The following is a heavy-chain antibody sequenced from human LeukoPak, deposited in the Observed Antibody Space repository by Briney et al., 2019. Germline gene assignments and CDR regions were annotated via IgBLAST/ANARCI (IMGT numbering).Heavy chain of an antibody. D-gene: IGHD3-16*01. CDR2: INHSGST. J-gene: IGHJ4*02. CDR1: GGSFSGYY. V-gene: IGHV4-34*01. Sequence: PSETLSLTCAVYGGSFSGYYWSWIRQPPGKGLEWIGEINHSGSTNYNPSLKSRVTISVDTSKNQFSLKLSSVTAADTAVYYCARTWDYDYVWGSYGNYYFDYWGQGTLVTASS. CDR3: ARTWDYDYVWGSYGNYYFDY.